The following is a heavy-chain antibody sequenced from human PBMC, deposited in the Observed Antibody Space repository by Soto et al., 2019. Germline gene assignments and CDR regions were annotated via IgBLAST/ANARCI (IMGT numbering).Heavy chain of an antibody. Sequence: SVKVSCKASGGTFSSDAVSWVRQAPGQGLEWMGGLIPILGTTHYAQKFQGRVTITADESTNTAYMELSSLRSDDTAVYYCARASGYVSGWYHGYWGQGTRVTVSS. CDR1: GGTFSSDA. V-gene: IGHV1-69*13. CDR2: LIPILGTT. D-gene: IGHD6-19*01. CDR3: ARASGYVSGWYHGY. J-gene: IGHJ4*02.